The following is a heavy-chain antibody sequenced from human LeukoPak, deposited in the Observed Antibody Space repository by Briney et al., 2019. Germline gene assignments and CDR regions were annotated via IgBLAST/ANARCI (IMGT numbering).Heavy chain of an antibody. CDR2: ISSSSSYI. D-gene: IGHD4-17*01. V-gene: IGHV3-21*01. Sequence: GGSLRLSCAASGFTFSSYSMNWVRQAPGKGLEWVSSISSSSSYIYYADSVKGRFTISRDNAKNSQYLQMNSLRAEDTAVYYCARDQFRWTTVTPTDYWGQGTLVTVSS. J-gene: IGHJ4*02. CDR3: ARDQFRWTTVTPTDY. CDR1: GFTFSSYS.